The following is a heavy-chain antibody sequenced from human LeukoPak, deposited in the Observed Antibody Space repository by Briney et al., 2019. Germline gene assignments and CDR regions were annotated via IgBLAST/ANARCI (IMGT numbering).Heavy chain of an antibody. V-gene: IGHV4-4*07. D-gene: IGHD3-22*01. CDR3: ARAGYYDSSGYQNWFDP. Sequence: PSETLSLTCTVSSGSISSYYWSWIRQPAGKGLESIGRIYTSGSTNYNPSLKSRVTILVDTSKNQFSMKLSSVTAADTAVYYCARAGYYDSSGYQNWFDPWGQGTLVTVSS. CDR1: SGSISSYY. J-gene: IGHJ5*02. CDR2: IYTSGST.